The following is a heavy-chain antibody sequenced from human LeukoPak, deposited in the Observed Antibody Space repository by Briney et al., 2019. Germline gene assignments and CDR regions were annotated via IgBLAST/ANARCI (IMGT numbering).Heavy chain of an antibody. J-gene: IGHJ3*02. D-gene: IGHD2-2*01. CDR2: IYSGGST. V-gene: IGHV3-53*01. CDR1: GFTVSSNY. CDR3: ARHRRYCSSTSCYGAFDI. Sequence: GGSLRLSCAASGFTVSSNYMSWVRQAPGKGLEWVSVIYSGGSTYYADSVKGRFTISRDNSKNTLYLQMNSLRAEDTAVYYCARHRRYCSSTSCYGAFDIWGQGTMVTVSS.